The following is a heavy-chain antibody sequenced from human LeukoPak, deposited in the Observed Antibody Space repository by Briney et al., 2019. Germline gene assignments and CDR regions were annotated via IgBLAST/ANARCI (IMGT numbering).Heavy chain of an antibody. D-gene: IGHD3-22*01. CDR1: GYTFTSYY. J-gene: IGHJ4*02. CDR2: INPSGGST. V-gene: IGHV1-46*01. CDR3: ARDADDSSGYSNFDY. Sequence: ASVKVSCKASGYTFTSYYIHWVRQAPGQGLEWMGIINPSGGSTSYAQKFQGRVTMTRDTSTSTVYMELRSLRSEDTAVYYCARDADDSSGYSNFDYWGQGTLVTVSS.